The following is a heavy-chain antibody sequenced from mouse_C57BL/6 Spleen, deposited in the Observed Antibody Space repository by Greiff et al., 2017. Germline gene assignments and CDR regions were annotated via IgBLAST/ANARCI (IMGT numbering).Heavy chain of an antibody. V-gene: IGHV1-80*01. J-gene: IGHJ2*01. CDR1: GYAFSSYW. Sequence: VQLVESGAELVKPGASVKISCKASGYAFSSYWMNWVKQRPGKGLEWIGQIYPGDGDTNYNGKFKGKATLTADKSSSTAYMQLSSLTSEDSAVYFCARGATTVVAPFFDYWGQGTTLTVSS. D-gene: IGHD1-1*01. CDR3: ARGATTVVAPFFDY. CDR2: IYPGDGDT.